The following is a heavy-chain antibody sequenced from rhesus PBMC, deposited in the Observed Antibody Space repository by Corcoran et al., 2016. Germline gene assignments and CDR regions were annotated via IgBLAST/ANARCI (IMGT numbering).Heavy chain of an antibody. Sequence: QVQLQESGPGLVKPSETLSLTCAVSGYSISRGYGWGWIRQPPGKGLEWLGRIYGGSGSTYYNPSLKIRGTVSKDPSKNQLSLQLSSVTAADTGVYYCARERETALDDGGQGVLVTVFS. CDR2: IYGGSGST. J-gene: IGHJ4*01. CDR3: ARERETALDD. V-gene: IGHV4-127*01. D-gene: IGHD6-31*01. CDR1: GYSISRGYG.